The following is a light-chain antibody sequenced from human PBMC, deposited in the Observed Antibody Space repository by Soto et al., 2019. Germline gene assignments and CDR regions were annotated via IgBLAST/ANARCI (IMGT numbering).Light chain of an antibody. Sequence: DIQMTQSPSTLSASVGDRVSITCRASQSISSWLAWYQQKPGKAPKLLIYDASSLESGVPSRFSGSGSGTEFTLTISSLQPDDFATYYCQQYNSYSLWTFGQGTKVDNK. CDR3: QQYNSYSLWT. CDR1: QSISSW. CDR2: DAS. V-gene: IGKV1-5*01. J-gene: IGKJ1*01.